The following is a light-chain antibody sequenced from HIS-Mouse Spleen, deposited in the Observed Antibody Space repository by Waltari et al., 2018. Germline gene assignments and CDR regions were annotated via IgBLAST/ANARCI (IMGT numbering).Light chain of an antibody. Sequence: DIVMTQSPDSLAVSLGERADINCKSSQSVLYSPNNKNYLAWYQQKPGQPPKLLIYWASTRESGVPDRFSGSGSGTDFTLTISSLQAEDVAVYYCQQYYSTPYTFGQGTKLEIK. CDR2: WAS. J-gene: IGKJ2*01. CDR3: QQYYSTPYT. V-gene: IGKV4-1*01. CDR1: QSVLYSPNNKNY.